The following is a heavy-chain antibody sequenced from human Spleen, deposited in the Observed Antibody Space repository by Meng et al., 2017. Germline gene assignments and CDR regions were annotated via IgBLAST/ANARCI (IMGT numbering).Heavy chain of an antibody. D-gene: IGHD3-22*01. CDR3: ARDSKSSGSIGGYYYYYYGMDV. J-gene: IGHJ6*02. Sequence: GESLKISCAASGFTFSSYSMNWVRQAPGKGLEWVSSISSSSSYIYYADSVKGRFTISRDNAKNSLYLQMNSLRAEDTAVYYCARDSKSSGSIGGYYYYYYGMDVWGQGTTVTVSS. CDR2: ISSSSSYI. V-gene: IGHV3-21*01. CDR1: GFTFSSYS.